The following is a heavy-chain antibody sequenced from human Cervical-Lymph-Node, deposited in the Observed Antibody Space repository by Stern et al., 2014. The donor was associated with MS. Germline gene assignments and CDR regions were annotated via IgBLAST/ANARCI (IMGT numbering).Heavy chain of an antibody. Sequence: QVQLVQSGAEVKKPGSSVKVSCKASGGTFNNHVISWVRQARGQGLEWMGGIIPMFGTPNYARKFQGRVTIIADKSTSTVHMVLRNLNDEDTAMYYCANRDMGYPYGRHDYWGQGTLVTVS. V-gene: IGHV1-69*06. D-gene: IGHD2-15*01. CDR2: IIPMFGTP. CDR1: GGTFNNHV. J-gene: IGHJ4*02. CDR3: ANRDMGYPYGRHDY.